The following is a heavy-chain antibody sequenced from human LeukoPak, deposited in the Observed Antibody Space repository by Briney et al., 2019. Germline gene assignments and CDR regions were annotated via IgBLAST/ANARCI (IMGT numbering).Heavy chain of an antibody. D-gene: IGHD3-22*01. CDR3: VRDKRYYYDSSAQLDY. CDR2: IYYTGST. CDR1: GGSISSGDYY. J-gene: IGHJ4*02. V-gene: IGHV4-30-4*01. Sequence: PSETLSLTCTVSGGSISSGDYYWSWIRQPPGKGLEWIGYIYYTGSTYYNPSLKSRVTISVDTSKNQFSLKLSSVTAADTAVYFCVRDKRYYYDSSAQLDYWGQGTLVTVSS.